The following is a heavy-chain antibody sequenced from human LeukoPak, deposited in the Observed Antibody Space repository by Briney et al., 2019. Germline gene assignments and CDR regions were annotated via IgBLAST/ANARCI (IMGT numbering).Heavy chain of an antibody. V-gene: IGHV4-39*01. J-gene: IGHJ4*02. CDR2: IYYSGST. CDR3: ARHLRFLEWLGQSFYFDY. D-gene: IGHD3-3*01. CDR1: GGSISSSSYY. Sequence: KPSETLSLTCTVSGGSISSSSYYWGWIRQPPGKGLEWIGSIYYSGSTYYNPSLKSRVTISVDTSKNQFSLKLSSVTAADTAVYYCARHLRFLEWLGQSFYFDYWGQGTLVTVSS.